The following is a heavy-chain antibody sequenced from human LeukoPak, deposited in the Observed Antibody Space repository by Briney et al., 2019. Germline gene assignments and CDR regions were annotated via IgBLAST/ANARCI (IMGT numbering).Heavy chain of an antibody. Sequence: RGSLRDSRADSGFTFSTNRVSRVRQAPGKGLEWVANIKQDGSEKYYVDSVKGRFTISRDNAKNSMYLQMNSGRAEDTAVYYCARGAIAGADYYYFDYWGQGTQVTVSS. V-gene: IGHV3-7*04. J-gene: IGHJ4*02. CDR2: IKQDGSEK. CDR1: GFTFSTNR. CDR3: ARGAIAGADYYYFDY. D-gene: IGHD6-13*01.